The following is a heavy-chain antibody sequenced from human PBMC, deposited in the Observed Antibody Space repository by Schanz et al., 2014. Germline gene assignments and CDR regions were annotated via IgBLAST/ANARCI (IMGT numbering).Heavy chain of an antibody. Sequence: EVQLVESGGGLVKPGGSLRLSCAASGFTFSDYCMVWIRQAPGKGLEWVSSISSSGSYIYFPDSVKGRFTISRDNAKNSLYLQMNSLRAEDTAMYYCAKRCSSTSCSHGAFDIWGQGTMVTVSS. CDR2: ISSSGSYI. CDR3: AKRCSSTSCSHGAFDI. CDR1: GFTFSDYC. J-gene: IGHJ3*02. D-gene: IGHD2-2*01. V-gene: IGHV3-21*04.